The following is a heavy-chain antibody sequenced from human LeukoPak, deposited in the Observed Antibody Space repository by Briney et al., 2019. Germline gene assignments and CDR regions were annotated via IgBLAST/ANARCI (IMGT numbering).Heavy chain of an antibody. D-gene: IGHD6-13*01. V-gene: IGHV4-39*01. J-gene: IGHJ4*02. Sequence: SETLSLTCTVSGGSIRSISYYWGWIRQPPGKGLEWIGNIYYSGSTYHNPSLKSRVTISVDTSKNQFSLKLSSVTAADTAVYYCWAAAAGTWETKFDYWGQGTLVTVSS. CDR1: GGSIRSISYY. CDR2: IYYSGST. CDR3: WAAAAGTWETKFDY.